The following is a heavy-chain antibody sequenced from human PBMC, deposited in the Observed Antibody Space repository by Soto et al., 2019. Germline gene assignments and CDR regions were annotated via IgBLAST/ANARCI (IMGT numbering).Heavy chain of an antibody. V-gene: IGHV1-69*13. J-gene: IGHJ4*02. CDR2: IIPIFGTA. CDR3: ARDSPKCSSSLN. CDR1: GGTFSSYA. D-gene: IGHD6-6*01. Sequence: GASVKVSCKASGGTFSSYAISWVRQAPGQGLEWMGGIIPIFGTANYAQKFQGRVTITADESTSTAYMELSSLRSEDTAVYYCARDSPKCSSSLNWGQGTLVTVSS.